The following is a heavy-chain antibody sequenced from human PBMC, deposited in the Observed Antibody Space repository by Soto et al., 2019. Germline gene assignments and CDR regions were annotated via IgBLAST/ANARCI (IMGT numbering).Heavy chain of an antibody. Sequence: SVEVSCKVSGYAFTNYGINWARQAHGQGLEWVGWFNPANRNTNYAQKFQDRVSMTTDTSTNTAYMELRGLRSDDTAVYYCARVRFGDPFDFWGQGTLVTVSS. CDR1: GYAFTNYG. CDR2: FNPANRNT. D-gene: IGHD2-21*02. J-gene: IGHJ4*02. CDR3: ARVRFGDPFDF. V-gene: IGHV1-18*01.